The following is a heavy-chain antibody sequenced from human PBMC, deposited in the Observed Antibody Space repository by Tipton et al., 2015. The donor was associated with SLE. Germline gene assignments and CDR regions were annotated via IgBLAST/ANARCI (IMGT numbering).Heavy chain of an antibody. CDR2: ISSSSSYI. Sequence: GSLRLSCAASGFTFSSYSMNWVRQAPGKGLEWVSSISSSSSYIYYADSVKGRFTISRDNAKNSLYLQMNSLRAEDTAVYYCARGGLGYCTGGVCYNPYGMDVWGQGTTVTVSS. CDR1: GFTFSSYS. CDR3: ARGGLGYCTGGVCYNPYGMDV. J-gene: IGHJ6*02. V-gene: IGHV3-21*01. D-gene: IGHD2-8*02.